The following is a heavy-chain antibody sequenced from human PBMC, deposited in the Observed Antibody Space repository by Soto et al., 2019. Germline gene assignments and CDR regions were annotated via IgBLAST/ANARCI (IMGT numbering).Heavy chain of an antibody. Sequence: SETLSLTCAVSGGSISSGDYYWSWIRQPPGKGPEWIGYIYYSGSTNYNPSLKSQVTISVDTSKNQFSLKLSSVTAADTAVYKWARRYGDYFDYWGQGTLVTVSS. V-gene: IGHV4-61*08. CDR3: ARRYGDYFDY. D-gene: IGHD4-17*01. CDR1: GGSISSGDYY. J-gene: IGHJ4*02. CDR2: IYYSGST.